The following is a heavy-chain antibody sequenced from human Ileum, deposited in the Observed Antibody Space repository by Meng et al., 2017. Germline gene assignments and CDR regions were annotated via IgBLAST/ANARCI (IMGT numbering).Heavy chain of an antibody. V-gene: IGHV3-23*03. CDR1: GFSVTTYS. J-gene: IGHJ3*02. CDR2: IIGTRT. D-gene: IGHD3-16*02. CDR3: AKSLLSWSERAFDI. Sequence: GGSLRLSCAASGFSVTTYSVTWVRQAPGKGLEWVSIIGTRTYYGDSVKGRFSVSRDNSKNTLYLQMNSLRAEDTAVYYCAKSLLSWSERAFDIWGQGTMVT.